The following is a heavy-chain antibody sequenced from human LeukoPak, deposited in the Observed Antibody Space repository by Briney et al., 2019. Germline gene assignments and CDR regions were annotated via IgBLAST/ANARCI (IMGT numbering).Heavy chain of an antibody. CDR3: ASVVDSSLSDDY. D-gene: IGHD2-2*01. J-gene: IGHJ4*02. CDR1: GGSISSRSYY. CDR2: MYYSGST. Sequence: SETLSLTCTVSGGSISSRSYYWGWIRQPPGKGLEWIGSMYYSGSTYYSPSLRSRVTISVDMSKKQISLKLRAVTAADTAVYYCASVVDSSLSDDYWGQGTLVTVSS. V-gene: IGHV4-39*01.